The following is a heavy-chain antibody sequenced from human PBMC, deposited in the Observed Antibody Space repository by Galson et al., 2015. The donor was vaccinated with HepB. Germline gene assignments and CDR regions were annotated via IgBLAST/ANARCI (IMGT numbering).Heavy chain of an antibody. CDR1: GFTFSDYY. V-gene: IGHV3-11*01. D-gene: IGHD3-10*01. CDR3: ARDRSGAFYYFDY. CDR2: ISSSGSTI. Sequence: SLRLSCAASGFTFSDYYMNWIRQAPGKGLEWVSYISSSGSTIYYADSVKGRFTISRDNAKNSLYLQMNSLRAEDTAVYYCARDRSGAFYYFDYWGQGTLVTVSS. J-gene: IGHJ4*02.